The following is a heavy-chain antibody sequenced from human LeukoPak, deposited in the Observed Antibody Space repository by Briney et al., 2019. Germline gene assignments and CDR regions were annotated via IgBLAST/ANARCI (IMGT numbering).Heavy chain of an antibody. CDR2: IRSKTDNYAT. CDR3: AGHGTFTNYYYTMDV. Sequence: GGSLKLSCGTSGFTFGGFTMHWVRQASGKGLEWVGRIRSKTDNYATSYAASVKGRFTISRDDSKNTAYLQMNSLEIEDTVVYFCAGHGTFTNYYYTMDVWGQGTTVTVSS. J-gene: IGHJ6*02. D-gene: IGHD2-8*01. CDR1: GFTFGGFT. V-gene: IGHV3-73*01.